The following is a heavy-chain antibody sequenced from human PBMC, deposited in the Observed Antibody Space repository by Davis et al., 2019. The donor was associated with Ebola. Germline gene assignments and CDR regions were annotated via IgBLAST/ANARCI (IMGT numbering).Heavy chain of an antibody. D-gene: IGHD6-13*01. V-gene: IGHV1-69*13. Sequence: AASVKVSCKASGGTFSSYAISWVRQAPGQGLEWMGGIIPIFGTANYAQKFQGRVTITADESTSTAYMELSSLRSEDTAVYYCAREVYSSSWYSYYGMDVWGQGTTVTVSS. CDR3: AREVYSSSWYSYYGMDV. CDR2: IIPIFGTA. CDR1: GGTFSSYA. J-gene: IGHJ6*02.